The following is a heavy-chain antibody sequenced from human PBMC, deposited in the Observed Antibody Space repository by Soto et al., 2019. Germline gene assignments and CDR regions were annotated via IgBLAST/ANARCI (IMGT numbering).Heavy chain of an antibody. CDR1: GFIFSGSA. J-gene: IGHJ4*02. Sequence: GGSPRLSCAASGFIFSGSAVHWVRQASGKGLEWVGRILSKAGNYATAYPASMKGRFTISRDDSENTAFLQMNSLKTEDTAVYYCIRGGSPYYYDYWGQGTLVTVSS. CDR2: ILSKAGNYAT. CDR3: IRGGSPYYYDY. V-gene: IGHV3-73*01.